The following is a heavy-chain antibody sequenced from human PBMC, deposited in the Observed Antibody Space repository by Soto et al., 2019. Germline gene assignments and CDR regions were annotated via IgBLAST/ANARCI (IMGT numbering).Heavy chain of an antibody. CDR3: AGAREEIATLWRYFDL. D-gene: IGHD2-21*01. CDR2: IYYSGST. V-gene: IGHV4-31*03. Sequence: QVQLQESGPGLVKPSQTLSLTCTVSGGSISSGGYYWSWIRQHPGKGLEWIGYIYYSGSTYYNPSLKSRVTISVDTSKNQFSLKLSSVTAADTAVDYCAGAREEIATLWRYFDLWGRGTLVTVSS. CDR1: GGSISSGGYY. J-gene: IGHJ2*01.